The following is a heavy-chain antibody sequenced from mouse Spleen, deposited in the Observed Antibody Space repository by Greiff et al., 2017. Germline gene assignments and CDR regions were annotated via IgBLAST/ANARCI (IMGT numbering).Heavy chain of an antibody. CDR2: IYPSDSET. J-gene: IGHJ2*01. CDR3: ARSDDGYFYFDY. Sequence: QVQLKQPGAELVRPGSSVKLSCKASGYTFTSYWMDWVKQRPGQGLEWIGNIYPSDSETHYNQKFKDKATLTVDKSSSTAYMQLSSLTSEDSAVYYCARSDDGYFYFDYWGQGTTLTVSS. V-gene: IGHV1-61*01. D-gene: IGHD2-3*01. CDR1: GYTFTSYW.